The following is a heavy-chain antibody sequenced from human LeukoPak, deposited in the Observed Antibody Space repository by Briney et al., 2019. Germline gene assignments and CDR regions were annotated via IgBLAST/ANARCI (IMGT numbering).Heavy chain of an antibody. CDR3: ARVELLWSPLTGGPANDY. CDR1: GFTVSSNY. V-gene: IGHV3-53*01. Sequence: GGSLRLSCAASGFTVSSNYMSWVRQAPGKGLEWVSVIYSGGSTYYADSVKGRFTISRDNAKNSLYLQMNSLRAEDTAVYYCARVELLWSPLTGGPANDYWGQGTLVTVSS. CDR2: IYSGGST. J-gene: IGHJ4*02. D-gene: IGHD3-10*01.